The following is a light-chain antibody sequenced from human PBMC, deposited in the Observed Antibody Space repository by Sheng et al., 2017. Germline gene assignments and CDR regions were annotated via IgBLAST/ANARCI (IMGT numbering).Light chain of an antibody. CDR1: RSDVGCYNY. CDR2: DVT. J-gene: IGLJ1*01. CDR3: SSYAVTNGX. Sequence: QSALTQPRSVSGSPGQSVTISCTGSRSDVGCYNYVSWYQQHPGRAPKLLIYDVTKRPSGVSDRFSGSKSGNTASLTISGLQADDEADYFCSSYAVTNGXFGTGTMVTVL. V-gene: IGLV2-11*01.